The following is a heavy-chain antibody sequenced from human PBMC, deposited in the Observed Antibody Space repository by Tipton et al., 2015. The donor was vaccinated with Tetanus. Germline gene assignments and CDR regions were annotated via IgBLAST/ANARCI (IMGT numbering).Heavy chain of an antibody. CDR3: ARDIEEVGATKYFDY. Sequence: TLSLTCTVSRGSINKNYWSWIRQPPGEGLEWIAYISSSGSTNYIPSLKSRVTISLDTSKNQFSLRLTSVTAADTAVYYCARDIEEVGATKYFDYWGQGTLVTVSS. D-gene: IGHD1-26*01. CDR2: ISSSGST. J-gene: IGHJ4*02. V-gene: IGHV4-59*01. CDR1: RGSINKNY.